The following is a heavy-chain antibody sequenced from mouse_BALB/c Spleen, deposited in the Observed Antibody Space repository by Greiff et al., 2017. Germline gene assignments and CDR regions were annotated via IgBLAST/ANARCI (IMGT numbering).Heavy chain of an antibody. J-gene: IGHJ4*01. Sequence: EVKLVESGGGLVQPGGSRKLSCAASGFTFSSFGMHWVHQAPEKGLEWVAYISSGSSTIYYADTVKGRFTISRDNPKNTLFLQMTSLRSEDTAMYYCARRPFYYGSSYGAMDYWGQGTSVTVSS. CDR1: GFTFSSFG. D-gene: IGHD1-1*01. V-gene: IGHV5-17*02. CDR2: ISSGSSTI. CDR3: ARRPFYYGSSYGAMDY.